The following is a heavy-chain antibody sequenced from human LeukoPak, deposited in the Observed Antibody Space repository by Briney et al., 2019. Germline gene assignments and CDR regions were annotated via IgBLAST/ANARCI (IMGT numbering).Heavy chain of an antibody. CDR1: GFTFSGYV. CDR3: AKSHSSSWYYFEY. Sequence: PGGSLRLSCAASGFTFSGYVMTWVRQAPGKGLEWVSSISRSGGMKYYADSVKGRFTISRDNSKNSLYLQMNSLRAEDTAVYYCAKSHSSSWYYFEYWGQGTLVTVSS. CDR2: ISRSGGMK. J-gene: IGHJ4*02. D-gene: IGHD6-13*01. V-gene: IGHV3-23*01.